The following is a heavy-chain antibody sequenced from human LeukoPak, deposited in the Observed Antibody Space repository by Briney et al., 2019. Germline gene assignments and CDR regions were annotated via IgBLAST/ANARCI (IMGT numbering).Heavy chain of an antibody. J-gene: IGHJ4*02. CDR2: IWYDGSNE. Sequence: GRSLRLSCAASGFTFSSYGMHWVRQAPGKGLEWVAVIWYDGSNEYYADSVQGRFTISRDNSKNTLYLQMNSLRAEDTAVYYCARDRRGGGGSYFDYWGQGTLVTVSS. CDR3: ARDRRGGGGSYFDY. D-gene: IGHD1-26*01. CDR1: GFTFSSYG. V-gene: IGHV3-33*01.